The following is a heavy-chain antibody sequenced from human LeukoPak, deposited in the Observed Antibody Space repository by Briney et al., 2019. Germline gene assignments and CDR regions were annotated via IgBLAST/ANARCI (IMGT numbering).Heavy chain of an antibody. D-gene: IGHD6-13*01. CDR2: TYYRSKWYN. V-gene: IGHV6-1*01. CDR1: GDSVSSNSAA. J-gene: IGHJ4*02. CDR3: ATDSSSYYYFDY. Sequence: SQTLSLTCAISGDSVSSNSAAWNRIRQSPSRGLEWLGSTYYRSKWYNDYAVSVKSRITINPATSNNQFSLQLNSVTPEDTAVYYCATDSSSYYYFDYWGQGTLVTVSS.